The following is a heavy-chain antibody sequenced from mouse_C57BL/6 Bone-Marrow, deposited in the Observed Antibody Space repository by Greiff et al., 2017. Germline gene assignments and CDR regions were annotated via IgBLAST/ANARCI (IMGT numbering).Heavy chain of an antibody. CDR2: IHPNSGST. V-gene: IGHV1-64*01. J-gene: IGHJ4*01. D-gene: IGHD3-2*02. Sequence: QVQLQQPGAELVKPGASVKLSCKASGYTFTSYWMHWVKQRPGQGLEWIGMIHPNSGSTNYNEKFKSKATLPVDNSSSTAYMQLRSLTSEDSAVYYCARQLRLHYYAMDYWGQGTSVTASS. CDR1: GYTFTSYW. CDR3: ARQLRLHYYAMDY.